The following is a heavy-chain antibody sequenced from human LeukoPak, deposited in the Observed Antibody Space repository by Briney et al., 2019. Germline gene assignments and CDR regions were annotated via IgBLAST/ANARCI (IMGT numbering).Heavy chain of an antibody. CDR3: AKDRDGEGYFDY. J-gene: IGHJ4*02. CDR2: ISGSGGST. CDR1: GFTFSSYA. V-gene: IGHV3-23*01. Sequence: GGSLRLSCAASGFTFSSYAMSWVRQAPGKGLEWVSAISGSGGSTYYADSVKGRFTISGDNSKNTLYLQMNSLRAEDTAVYYCAKDRDGEGYFDYWGQGTLVTVSS. D-gene: IGHD3-10*01.